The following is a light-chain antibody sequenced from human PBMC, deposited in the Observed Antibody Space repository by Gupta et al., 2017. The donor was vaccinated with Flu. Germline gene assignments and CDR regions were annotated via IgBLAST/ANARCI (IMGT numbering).Light chain of an antibody. CDR1: RSNIENNF. V-gene: IGLV1-51*01. CDR3: GSWDNGLTVFV. J-gene: IGLJ1*01. Sequence: KVTNACSGSRSNIENNFVSWYQQFPGTVPKLLIYEDNKRPSGIPDRFSASKSGTSATLCIAGLQTGDEADYYCGSWDNGLTVFVFGSGTMVTV. CDR2: EDN.